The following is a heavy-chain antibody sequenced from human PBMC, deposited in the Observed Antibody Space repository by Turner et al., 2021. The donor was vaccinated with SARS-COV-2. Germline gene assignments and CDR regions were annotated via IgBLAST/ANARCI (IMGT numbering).Heavy chain of an antibody. CDR2: ISYDGSNK. Sequence: QVQLVESGGGVVQPGRSLRLSCAAAGFTFSSYGMHWVRQAPGKGLEWVAVISYDGSNKYYADSVKGRFTISRDNSKNTLYLQMNSLRAEDTAVYYGANGGYCTNGVCSRVPSHFDYWGQGTLVTVSS. CDR1: GFTFSSYG. J-gene: IGHJ4*02. CDR3: ANGGYCTNGVCSRVPSHFDY. V-gene: IGHV3-30*18. D-gene: IGHD2-8*01.